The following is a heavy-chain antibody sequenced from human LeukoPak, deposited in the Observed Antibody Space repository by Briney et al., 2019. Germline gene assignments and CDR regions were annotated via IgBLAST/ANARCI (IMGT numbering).Heavy chain of an antibody. V-gene: IGHV3-9*01. CDR3: AKDDDSSGYGRFDY. D-gene: IGHD3-22*01. Sequence: GGSLRLSCAASGFTFDDYAMHWVRQAPGKGLEWVSGISWNSGSIGYAGSVKGRFIISRDNAKNSLYLQMNSLRAEDTALYYCAKDDDSSGYGRFDYWGQGTLVTVSS. CDR1: GFTFDDYA. CDR2: ISWNSGSI. J-gene: IGHJ4*02.